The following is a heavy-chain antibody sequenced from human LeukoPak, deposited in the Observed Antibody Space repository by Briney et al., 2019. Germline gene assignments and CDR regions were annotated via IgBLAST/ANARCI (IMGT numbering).Heavy chain of an antibody. D-gene: IGHD6-13*01. CDR2: IYYSGST. CDR1: GGSISSYY. CDR3: ARDSGYSSSWYFSGLDY. V-gene: IGHV4-59*01. Sequence: SETLSLTCTVSGGSISSYYWSWIRQPPGKGLEWIGYIYYSGSTNYNPSLKSRVTISVDTSKNQFSLKLSSVTAADTAVYYCARDSGYSSSWYFSGLDYWGQGTLVTVSS. J-gene: IGHJ4*02.